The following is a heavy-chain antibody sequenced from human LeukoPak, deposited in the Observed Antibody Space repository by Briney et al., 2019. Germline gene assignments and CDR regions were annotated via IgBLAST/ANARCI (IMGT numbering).Heavy chain of an antibody. Sequence: VASVKVSCKASGYTFTSYGISWVRQAPGQGLEWMGWISAYNGNTNYAQKLQGRVTMTTDTSTSTAYMEMKTLRSYDTAGYYCARQSKGLFNTGSYYPPPAYDYWGQGTLVIVSS. V-gene: IGHV1-18*01. CDR1: GYTFTSYG. J-gene: IGHJ4*02. D-gene: IGHD1-26*01. CDR3: ARQSKGLFNTGSYYPPPAYDY. CDR2: ISAYNGNT.